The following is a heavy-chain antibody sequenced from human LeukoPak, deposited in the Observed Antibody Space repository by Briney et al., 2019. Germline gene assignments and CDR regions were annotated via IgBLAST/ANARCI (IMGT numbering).Heavy chain of an antibody. V-gene: IGHV4-61*01. D-gene: IGHD3-10*01. CDR3: ARRQGYHGSGSYHFDY. Sequence: SETLSLTCTVSGGSVSSGSYYWSWIRQPPGKGLEWIGYIYYSGSTNYNPSLKSRVTISVDTSKNQFSLKLSSVTAADTAVYYCARRQGYHGSGSYHFDYWGQGTLITVSS. CDR2: IYYSGST. J-gene: IGHJ4*02. CDR1: GGSVSSGSYY.